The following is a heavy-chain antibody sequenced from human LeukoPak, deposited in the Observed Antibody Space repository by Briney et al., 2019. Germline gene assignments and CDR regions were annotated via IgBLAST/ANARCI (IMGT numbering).Heavy chain of an antibody. J-gene: IGHJ1*01. D-gene: IGHD3-10*01. CDR2: LYRTGDT. CDR1: GDSISSSNYY. CDR3: ARLGSGSPSF. Sequence: SEILSLTCTVSGDSISSSNYYWGWIRQPPGKGLEWIGSLYRTGDTYYNPSLKSRVTISGDTSKNQFSLKLSSVTAADTAVYYWARLGSGSPSFWGQGTLVTVSS. V-gene: IGHV4-39*01.